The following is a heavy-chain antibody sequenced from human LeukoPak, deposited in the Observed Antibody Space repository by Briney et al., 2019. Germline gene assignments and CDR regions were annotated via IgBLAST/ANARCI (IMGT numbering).Heavy chain of an antibody. CDR3: ARDLPNEGNHLDY. CDR1: GGSISSGDYY. J-gene: IGHJ4*02. Sequence: SETLSLTCTVSGGSISSGDYYWSWIRQPPGKGLEWIGYIYYSGSTYYNPSLKSRVTISVDTSKNQFSLKLSSVTAADTAVYYCARDLPNEGNHLDYWGQGTLVTVSS. CDR2: IYYSGST. V-gene: IGHV4-30-4*01. D-gene: IGHD4-23*01.